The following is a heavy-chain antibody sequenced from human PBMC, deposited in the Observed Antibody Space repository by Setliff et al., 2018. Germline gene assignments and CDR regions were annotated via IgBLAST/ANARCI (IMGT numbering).Heavy chain of an antibody. Sequence: SETLSLTCTISGGSISRYYWSWIRQPPGKGLEWIGYIYYSGSTSYNPSLKSRVTISVDMSKNQFSLRLSSVTAADTAVYYCARATSGSYYSMDVWGQGTTVTVSS. CDR2: IYYSGST. CDR3: ARATSGSYYSMDV. D-gene: IGHD3-10*01. CDR1: GGSISRYY. J-gene: IGHJ6*02. V-gene: IGHV4-59*01.